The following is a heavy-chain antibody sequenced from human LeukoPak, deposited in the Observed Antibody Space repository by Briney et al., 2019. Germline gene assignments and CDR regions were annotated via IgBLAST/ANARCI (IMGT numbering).Heavy chain of an antibody. CDR2: IYHSGST. CDR1: GGSISSGGYY. J-gene: IGHJ3*02. D-gene: IGHD6-13*01. Sequence: SETLSLTCTVSGGSISSGGYYWSWIRQPPGKGLEWIGYIYHSGSTYYNPSLKSRVTISVDRSKNQFSLKLSSVTAADTAVYYCARDDRPSNPPSSSWYKSNAFDIWGQGTMVTVSS. CDR3: ARDDRPSNPPSSSWYKSNAFDI. V-gene: IGHV4-30-2*01.